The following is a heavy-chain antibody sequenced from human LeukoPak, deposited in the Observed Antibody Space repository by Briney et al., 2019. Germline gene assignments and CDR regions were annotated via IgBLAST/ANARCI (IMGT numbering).Heavy chain of an antibody. D-gene: IGHD5-24*01. CDR3: ASIRDGYNYDYHYGMDV. CDR1: GYSFSSYG. Sequence: PGGSLRLSCAASGYSFSSYGMHWVRQAPGKGLEWVAFIRYDGSNKYYADSVKGRFTISRDNSKNTLYLQMNSLRAEDTAVYYCASIRDGYNYDYHYGMDVWGQGTTVTVSS. CDR2: IRYDGSNK. V-gene: IGHV3-30*02. J-gene: IGHJ6*02.